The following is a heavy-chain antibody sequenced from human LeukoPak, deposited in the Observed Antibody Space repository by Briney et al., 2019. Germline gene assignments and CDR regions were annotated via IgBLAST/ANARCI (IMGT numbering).Heavy chain of an antibody. CDR2: ISSSSSYI. Sequence: GGSLRLSCAASGFTFSSYSMNWVRQAPGKGLEWVSSISSSSSYIYYADSVKGRFIISRDNAKNSLYLQMNSLRAEDTAVYYCARSQLLYNWFDPWGQGTLVTVSS. CDR3: ARSQLLYNWFDP. J-gene: IGHJ5*02. D-gene: IGHD2-2*01. V-gene: IGHV3-21*01. CDR1: GFTFSSYS.